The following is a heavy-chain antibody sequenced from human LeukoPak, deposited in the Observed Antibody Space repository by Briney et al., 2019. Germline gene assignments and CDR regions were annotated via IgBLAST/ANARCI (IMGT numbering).Heavy chain of an antibody. J-gene: IGHJ4*02. V-gene: IGHV3-30*04. CDR1: GFTFSSYA. D-gene: IGHD5-12*01. Sequence: GGSLRLSCAASGFTFSSYAMHWVRQAPGKGLEWVAVISYDGGNKYYADSVKGRFTISRDNSKNTLYLQMNSLRAEDTAVYYCARDRSGYDGFGWGQGTLVTVSS. CDR3: ARDRSGYDGFG. CDR2: ISYDGGNK.